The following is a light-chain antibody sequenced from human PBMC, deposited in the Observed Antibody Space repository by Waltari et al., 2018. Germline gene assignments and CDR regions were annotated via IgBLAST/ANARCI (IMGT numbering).Light chain of an antibody. CDR1: QSVRTF. CDR2: RAS. CDR3: QQYNHYSWT. Sequence: DIHMTQSPSTLSASVGDRVPLTCRASQSVRTFLAWYQQKPGKAPKLLIYRASTFESGVPSRFAGSGSETEFTLTISGLQPDDFATYYCQQYNHYSWTFGQGTEVDIK. V-gene: IGKV1-5*03. J-gene: IGKJ1*01.